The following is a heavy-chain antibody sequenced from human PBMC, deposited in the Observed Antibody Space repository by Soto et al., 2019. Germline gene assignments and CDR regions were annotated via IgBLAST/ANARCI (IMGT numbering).Heavy chain of an antibody. V-gene: IGHV2-5*02. J-gene: IGHJ5*02. D-gene: IGHD4-17*01. Sequence: QITLKESGPTLVKPTQTLTLTCTFSGFSLSTSGVGVGWIRQPPGKALEWLALIYWDDDKRYSPSLKSRLTITKDTSKNQVVLTMTNMDPVDTATYYCALIMTTVTPGGDWFDPWGQGTLVTVSS. CDR2: IYWDDDK. CDR1: GFSLSTSGVG. CDR3: ALIMTTVTPGGDWFDP.